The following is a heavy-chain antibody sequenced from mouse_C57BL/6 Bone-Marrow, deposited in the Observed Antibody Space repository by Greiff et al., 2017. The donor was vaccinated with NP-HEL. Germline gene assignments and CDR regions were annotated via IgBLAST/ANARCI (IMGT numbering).Heavy chain of an antibody. CDR1: GYTFTGYW. CDR3: ARDSNYS. Sequence: QVQLKESGAELMKPGASVKLSCKATGYTFTGYWIEWVKQRPGHGLEWIGELLPGSGSTNYNEKIKGKATFTADTSSNTAYMQLSSLTTEDAAIYYCARDSNYSWGQGTLVTVSA. D-gene: IGHD2-5*01. V-gene: IGHV1-9*01. CDR2: LLPGSGST. J-gene: IGHJ3*02.